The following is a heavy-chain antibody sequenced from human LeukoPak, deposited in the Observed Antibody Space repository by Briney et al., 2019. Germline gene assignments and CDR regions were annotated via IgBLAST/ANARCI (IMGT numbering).Heavy chain of an antibody. Sequence: ASVKVSCKASGYTFTGYYMHWVRQAPGQGLEWMGWINPNSGGTNYAQKFQGRVTMTRDTSISTAYVELSRLRSDDTAVYYCARDPGYGFAFHFDYWGQGTLVTVSS. CDR3: ARDPGYGFAFHFDY. CDR1: GYTFTGYY. CDR2: INPNSGGT. D-gene: IGHD3-10*01. V-gene: IGHV1-2*02. J-gene: IGHJ4*02.